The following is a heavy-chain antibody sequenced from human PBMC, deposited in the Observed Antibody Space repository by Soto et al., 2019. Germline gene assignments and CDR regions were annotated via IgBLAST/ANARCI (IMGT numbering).Heavy chain of an antibody. J-gene: IGHJ6*03. D-gene: IGHD3-9*01. CDR1: GGSSSSGGYY. CDR3: ARDKFDILTGYSRYYYYYMDV. Sequence: SETLSLTCTVSGGSSSSGGYYWSWIRQPPGKGLEWIGYIYYSGSTNYNPSLKSRVTISVDTSKNQFSLKLSSVTAADTAVYYCARDKFDILTGYSRYYYYYMDVWGKGTTVTVSS. CDR2: IYYSGST. V-gene: IGHV4-61*08.